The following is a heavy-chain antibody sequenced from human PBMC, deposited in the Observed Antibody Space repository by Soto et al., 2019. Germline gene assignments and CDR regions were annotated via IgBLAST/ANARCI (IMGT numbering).Heavy chain of an antibody. CDR3: AGTTSHQWYYMDV. V-gene: IGHV6-1*01. J-gene: IGHJ6*03. CDR2: TYYRSRWYN. Sequence: QTLSLTCAISGDSVSSNSAAWNWIRLSPSRGLEWLARTYYRSRWYNDYAVSVRSRITVNPDTSKNQFSLQLTSVTPEDTAVYYCAGTTSHQWYYMDVWGKGTKVTVS. D-gene: IGHD1-7*01. CDR1: GDSVSSNSAA.